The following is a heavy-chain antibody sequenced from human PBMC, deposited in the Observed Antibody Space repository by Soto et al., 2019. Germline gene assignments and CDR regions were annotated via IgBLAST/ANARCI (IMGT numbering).Heavy chain of an antibody. CDR3: ARELMKGGDDDAFDI. CDR1: GYTFIGYY. CDR2: INSNIGAT. D-gene: IGHD3-16*01. Sequence: QVQLVQSGTEVKKPGASVRVSCKASGYTFIGYYIHWVRQAPGQGLEWMGWINSNIGATSYAQKFQGRVIMTRDTSINTAYMELTRLTSDDTAVYFCARELMKGGDDDAFDIWGQGTNVTVSS. J-gene: IGHJ3*02. V-gene: IGHV1-2*02.